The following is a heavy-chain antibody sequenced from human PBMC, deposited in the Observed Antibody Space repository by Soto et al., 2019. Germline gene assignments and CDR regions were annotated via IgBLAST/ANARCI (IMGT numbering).Heavy chain of an antibody. J-gene: IGHJ5*02. Sequence: QVQLVQSGAEVKKPGSSVKVSCKASGGTFSSYAISWVRQAPGQGLEWLGGIIPIFGTANYAQKFQGRVTITADESTSTAYMERSSLRSEDTAVYYCANARVRYYYDRSGYWFDPWGQGTLVTVSS. V-gene: IGHV1-69*01. CDR3: ANARVRYYYDRSGYWFDP. CDR1: GGTFSSYA. D-gene: IGHD3-22*01. CDR2: IIPIFGTA.